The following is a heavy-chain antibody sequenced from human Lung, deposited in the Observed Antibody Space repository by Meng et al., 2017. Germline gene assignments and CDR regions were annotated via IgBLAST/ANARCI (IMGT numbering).Heavy chain of an antibody. CDR3: TTDLPFTEGEVITT. CDR2: IKSKVDGGTT. Sequence: GEFLKTSWVASGGTLRNFWMTWVRQAPGKGLEWVGRIKSKVDGGTTDFAAPVKGRFTISRDDAKNTLDLQMNSLKTEDTAVYYCTTDLPFTEGEVITTWGQGTLVTVSS. J-gene: IGHJ5*02. V-gene: IGHV3-15*01. CDR1: GGTLRNFW. D-gene: IGHD1-14*01.